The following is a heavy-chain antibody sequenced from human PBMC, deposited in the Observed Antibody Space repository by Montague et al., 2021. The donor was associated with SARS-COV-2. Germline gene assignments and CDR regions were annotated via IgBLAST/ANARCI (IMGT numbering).Heavy chain of an antibody. J-gene: IGHJ6*02. CDR1: GFTFSSYG. D-gene: IGHD3-22*01. V-gene: IGHV3-33*01. CDR3: ARDLAPYYYDSSGPELVDV. Sequence: YLRLSCAASGFTFSSYGMHWVRQAPGKGLEWVAVIWYDGSNKYYADSVKGRFTIFRDNSKNTLYLQMNSLRAEDTAVYYCARDLAPYYYDSSGPELVDVWGQGTTVTVSS. CDR2: IWYDGSNK.